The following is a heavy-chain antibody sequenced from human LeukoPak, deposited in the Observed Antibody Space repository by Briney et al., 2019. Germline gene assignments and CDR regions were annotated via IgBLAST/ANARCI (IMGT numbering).Heavy chain of an antibody. V-gene: IGHV3-30-3*01. Sequence: GGSLRLSCAASGYTFSSYSMHWVRQAPGKGLEWVAIIAYDGTNRYYADSVQDRFLISRDDSKNTLYLQMNSLRAEDTAVYYCARGGSWNDFDYWGQGTLVTVSS. CDR2: IAYDGTNR. CDR3: ARGGSWNDFDY. J-gene: IGHJ4*02. CDR1: GYTFSSYS. D-gene: IGHD1-1*01.